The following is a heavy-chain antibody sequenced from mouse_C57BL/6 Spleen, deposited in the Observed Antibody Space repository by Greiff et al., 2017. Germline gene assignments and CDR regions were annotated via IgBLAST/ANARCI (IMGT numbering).Heavy chain of an antibody. D-gene: IGHD1-1*01. J-gene: IGHJ2*01. Sequence: QVQLQQSGAELVRPGTSVTMSCTASGYTFTNYWIGWAKQRPGHGLEWIGDIYPGGGYTNYNEKFKGQATLTADTSSSTAYMQFSSLTSEDSAIYYCARCYYGSSPHFDDWGKGTTLTVSS. CDR2: IYPGGGYT. CDR1: GYTFTNYW. V-gene: IGHV1-63*01. CDR3: ARCYYGSSPHFDD.